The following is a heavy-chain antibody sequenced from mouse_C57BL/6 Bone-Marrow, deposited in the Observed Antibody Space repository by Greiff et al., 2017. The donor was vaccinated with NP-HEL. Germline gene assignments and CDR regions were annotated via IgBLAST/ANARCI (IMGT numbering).Heavy chain of an antibody. J-gene: IGHJ1*03. CDR3: ARRAGSPSYWYFDV. V-gene: IGHV5-9*01. D-gene: IGHD1-1*01. CDR1: GFTFSSYT. Sequence: EVHLVESGGGLVKPGGSLKLSCAASGFTFSSYTMSWVRQTPEKRLEWVATISGGGGNTYYPDSVKGRFTISRDNAKNTLYLQMSSLRSEYTALYYCARRAGSPSYWYFDVWGTGTTVTVSS. CDR2: ISGGGGNT.